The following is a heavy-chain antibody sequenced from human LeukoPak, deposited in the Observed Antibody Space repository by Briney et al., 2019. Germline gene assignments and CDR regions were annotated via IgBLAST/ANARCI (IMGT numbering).Heavy chain of an antibody. CDR1: GFTLSSFG. CDR3: AKRGSSGSYHYFDD. D-gene: IGHD1-26*01. V-gene: IGHV3-30*18. J-gene: IGHJ4*02. CDR2: ISYDGRKK. Sequence: GGSLRLSCAASGFTLSSFGMHWARQAPGKGLEWVAIISYDGRKKSYADSVKGCFTSSRDNSKNTLYLQMNSLRADDTAVYYCAKRGSSGSYHYFDDWGQGTLVTVSS.